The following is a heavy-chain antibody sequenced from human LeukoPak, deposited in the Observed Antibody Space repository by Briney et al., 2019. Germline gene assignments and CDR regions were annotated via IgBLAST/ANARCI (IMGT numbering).Heavy chain of an antibody. V-gene: IGHV3-53*01. D-gene: IGHD4-17*01. Sequence: GGSLRLSCAASGFTVSNNYMSWVRQAPGKGLEWVSLIYSGGNTYYADSVKGRFTISRDDSKNTLYLQMNSLRAEDTAVYFCARMAWDGDYVDGYWGQGTLVTVSS. CDR3: ARMAWDGDYVDGY. CDR1: GFTVSNNY. J-gene: IGHJ4*02. CDR2: IYSGGNT.